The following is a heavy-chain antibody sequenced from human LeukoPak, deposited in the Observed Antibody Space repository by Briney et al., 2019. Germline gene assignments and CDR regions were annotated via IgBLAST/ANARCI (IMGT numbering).Heavy chain of an antibody. CDR3: ARDTRPTIYSGYDTAWFDP. V-gene: IGHV4-4*07. D-gene: IGHD5-12*01. J-gene: IGHJ5*02. CDR1: GGSISSYY. CDR2: IYTSGST. Sequence: PSETLSLTCTVSGGSISSYYWSWIRQPAGKGLEWIGRIYTSGSTNCNPSLKSRVTMSGDTSKNQFSLKLSSVTAADTAVYYCARDTRPTIYSGYDTAWFDPWGQGTLVTVSS.